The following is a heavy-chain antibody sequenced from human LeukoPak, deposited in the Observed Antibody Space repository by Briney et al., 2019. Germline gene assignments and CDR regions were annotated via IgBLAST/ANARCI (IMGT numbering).Heavy chain of an antibody. D-gene: IGHD3-10*01. CDR3: ATLGETNLTVRDGDY. V-gene: IGHV4-34*01. CDR2: INHSGST. CDR1: GGSFSGYY. Sequence: SETLSLTCAVYGGSFSGYYWSWIRQPPGKGLEWIGEINHSGSTNYNPPLKSRVTISVDTSKNQFSLKLSSVTAADTAVYYCATLGETNLTVRDGDYWGQGTLVTVSS. J-gene: IGHJ4*02.